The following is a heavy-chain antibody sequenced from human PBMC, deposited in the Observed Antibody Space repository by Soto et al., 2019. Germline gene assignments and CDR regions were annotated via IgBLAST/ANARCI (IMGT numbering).Heavy chain of an antibody. Sequence: QVQLVQSGAEVKKPGASVKVSCKASGYTFTNYGISWVRQAPGQGLEWMGWISAYNGNTNYAQMLQGRVTMTTDTSTSTAYTELRSLRSDDTAVYYCARAVGASYYFDYWGQGTLVTVSS. J-gene: IGHJ4*02. D-gene: IGHD1-26*01. V-gene: IGHV1-18*01. CDR2: ISAYNGNT. CDR1: GYTFTNYG. CDR3: ARAVGASYYFDY.